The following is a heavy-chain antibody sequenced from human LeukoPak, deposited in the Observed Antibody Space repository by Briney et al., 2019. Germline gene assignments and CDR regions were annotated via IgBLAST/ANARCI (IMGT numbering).Heavy chain of an antibody. V-gene: IGHV4-38-2*02. CDR2: IYHSGST. J-gene: IGHJ3*02. D-gene: IGHD3-3*01. CDR3: AGRLRFLEWLI. Sequence: SETLSLTCTVSGYSISSGYYWGWIRPPPGKGLEWIGSIYHSGSTYYNPSLKSRVTISVDTSKNQFSLKLSSVTAADTAVYYCAGRLRFLEWLIWGQGTMVTVSS. CDR1: GYSISSGYY.